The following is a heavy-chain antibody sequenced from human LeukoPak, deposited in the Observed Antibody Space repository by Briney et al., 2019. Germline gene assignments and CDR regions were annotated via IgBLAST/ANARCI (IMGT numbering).Heavy chain of an antibody. D-gene: IGHD7-27*01. J-gene: IGHJ4*02. V-gene: IGHV4-30-2*01. CDR3: ARFSPRAMGNYLDF. CDR2: IYPRGST. CDR1: GGSISSGSYY. Sequence: SQTLSLTCTVSGGSISSGSYYWSWIRQPPGKGLEWIGYIYPRGSTYYNPSLKSRVILSLDKSANQFSLNLSSVTAADTAVYYCARFSPRAMGNYLDFWGQGTLVTVSS.